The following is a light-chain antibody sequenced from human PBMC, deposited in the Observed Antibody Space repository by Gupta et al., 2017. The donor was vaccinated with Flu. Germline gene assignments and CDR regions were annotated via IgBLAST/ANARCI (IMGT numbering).Light chain of an antibody. J-gene: IGKJ1*01. Sequence: DIVMTQTPLSLSVTPGQPASISCRSSQSLLHSDGMTYFFWYMQKPGHPPQLLIYEVSKRCSGVTDRFSGSGEGKDFTLNSSRGEEEDGGIYYCKQSVPLRTFGQGTKVEIK. CDR3: KQSVPLRT. V-gene: IGKV2D-29*01. CDR2: EVS. CDR1: QSLLHSDGMTY.